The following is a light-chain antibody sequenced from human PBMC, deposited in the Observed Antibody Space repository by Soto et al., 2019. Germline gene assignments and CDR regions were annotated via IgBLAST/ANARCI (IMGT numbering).Light chain of an antibody. J-gene: IGLJ3*02. CDR1: SSDVGGYNY. V-gene: IGLV2-14*01. Sequence: QSALTQPASVSGSPGQSITISCTGTSSDVGGYNYVSWYQQHPDKAPKLMIYEVSNRPSGVSNRFSGSKSGNTASLTISGLQAEDEADYHCSSYTSSSTWVFGGGTKLTVL. CDR3: SSYTSSSTWV. CDR2: EVS.